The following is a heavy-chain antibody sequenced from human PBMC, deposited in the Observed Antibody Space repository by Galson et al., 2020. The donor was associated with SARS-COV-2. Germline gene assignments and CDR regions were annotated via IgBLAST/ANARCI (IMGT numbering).Heavy chain of an antibody. V-gene: IGHV4-31*03. D-gene: IGHD3-22*01. CDR2: IYYSGST. CDR1: GGSISSGGYY. CDR3: AGTRGNRFSITMIVVVPERLYFQH. Sequence: ETSETLSLTCTVSGGSISSGGYYWSWIRQHPGKGLEWIGYIYYSGSTYYNPSLKSRVTISVDTSKNQFSLKLSSVTAADRAVYYCAGTRGNRFSITMIVVVPERLYFQHWGQGTLVTVSS. J-gene: IGHJ1*01.